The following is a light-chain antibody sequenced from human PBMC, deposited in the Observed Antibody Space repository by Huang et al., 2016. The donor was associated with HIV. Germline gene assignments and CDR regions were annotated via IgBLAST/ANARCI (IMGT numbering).Light chain of an antibody. Sequence: DIQMTQFPPTLSAFVRDRVTITCRASQRISSWLAWYQQKPGKAPTLLISGASNLESGVSSRFSGNGSSTEFTLTISSLQPDDLATYYCQHQWTFGQGTKVQIK. CDR3: QHQWT. V-gene: IGKV1-5*01. CDR2: GAS. J-gene: IGKJ1*01. CDR1: QRISSW.